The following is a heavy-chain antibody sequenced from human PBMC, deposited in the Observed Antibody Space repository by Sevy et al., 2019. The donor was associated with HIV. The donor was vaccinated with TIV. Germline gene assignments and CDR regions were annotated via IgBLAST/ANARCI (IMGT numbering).Heavy chain of an antibody. V-gene: IGHV1-18*01. J-gene: IGHJ6*02. CDR2: ISAYNGNT. CDR1: GYTFTSYG. CDR3: ARFGVAGRRAPRETYYYYGMDV. Sequence: ASLKVSCKASGYTFTSYGISWVRQAPGQGLEWMGWISAYNGNTNYAQKLQGRVTMTTDTSTSTAYMELRSLRSDDTAVYYCARFGVAGRRAPRETYYYYGMDVWGQGTTVTVSS. D-gene: IGHD6-19*01.